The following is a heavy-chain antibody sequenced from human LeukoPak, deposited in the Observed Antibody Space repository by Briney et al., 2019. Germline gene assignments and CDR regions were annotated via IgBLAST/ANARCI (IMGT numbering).Heavy chain of an antibody. CDR2: IIPIFGTA. CDR1: GGTFSSYA. J-gene: IGHJ4*01. Sequence: SVKVSCKASGGTFSSYAMSWVRQTPGQGLEWMGGIIPIFGTANYAQKFQGRVTITADESTSTAYMELSSLRSEDTAVYYCARDEPRVAAAAPSHFDYWGHGTLVTVSS. V-gene: IGHV1-69*01. D-gene: IGHD6-13*01. CDR3: ARDEPRVAAAAPSHFDY.